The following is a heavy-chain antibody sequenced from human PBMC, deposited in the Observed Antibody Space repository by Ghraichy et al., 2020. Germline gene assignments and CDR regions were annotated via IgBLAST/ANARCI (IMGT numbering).Heavy chain of an antibody. CDR1: GFTFDDYV. J-gene: IGHJ4*02. D-gene: IGHD3-22*01. CDR3: AKDDDSSGYSYYFDY. V-gene: IGHV3-9*01. CDR2: ISWNSGSI. Sequence: GGSLRLSCAASGFTFDDYVMHWVRQAPGKGLEWVSGISWNSGSIGYADSVKGRFTISRDNAKNSLYLQMNSLRAEDTALYYCAKDDDSSGYSYYFDYWGQGTLVTFSS.